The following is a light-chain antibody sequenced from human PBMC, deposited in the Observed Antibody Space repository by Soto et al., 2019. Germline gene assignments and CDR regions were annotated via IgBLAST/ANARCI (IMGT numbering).Light chain of an antibody. V-gene: IGLV1-40*01. Sequence: QSVLTQPPSVSGAPGQRVTISCTGSSSNIGAGYDVHWYQQHPRTAPKLLIYSNNNRPSGVPDRFSGSKSGTSASLAITGLQPEDEAHYYCTSYAGSNSLLFGGGTKLTVL. CDR1: SSNIGAGYD. J-gene: IGLJ2*01. CDR3: TSYAGSNSLL. CDR2: SNN.